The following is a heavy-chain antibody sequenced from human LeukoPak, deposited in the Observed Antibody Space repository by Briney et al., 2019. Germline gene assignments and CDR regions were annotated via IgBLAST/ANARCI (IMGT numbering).Heavy chain of an antibody. V-gene: IGHV4-61*02. CDR2: IYTSGST. Sequence: SQTLSLTCTVSGGSISSGSCYWSWIRQPAGKGLEWIGRIYTSGSTNYNPSLKSRVTISVDTSKNQFSLKLSSVTAADTAVYYCARTLIAVAADWFDPWGQGTLVTVSS. CDR3: ARTLIAVAADWFDP. CDR1: GGSISSGSCY. D-gene: IGHD6-19*01. J-gene: IGHJ5*02.